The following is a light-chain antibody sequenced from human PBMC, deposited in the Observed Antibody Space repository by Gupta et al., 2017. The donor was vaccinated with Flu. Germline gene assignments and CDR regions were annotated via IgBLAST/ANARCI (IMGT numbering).Light chain of an antibody. J-gene: IGKJ1*01. CDR3: HHYGSSPRT. CDR1: QSVSSSY. CDR2: GAS. Sequence: GTLSLSPGERATLSCRSSQSVSSSYLAWYQQKPGQAPRLLIYGASSRATDIPDNFSGSGSGTDFTLTISRLEPEDFAVYYCHHYGSSPRTFGQGTKVEIK. V-gene: IGKV3-20*01.